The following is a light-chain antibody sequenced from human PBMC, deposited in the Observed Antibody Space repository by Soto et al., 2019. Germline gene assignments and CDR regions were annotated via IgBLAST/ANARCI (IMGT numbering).Light chain of an antibody. CDR2: WAS. V-gene: IGKV4-1*01. J-gene: IGKJ1*01. Sequence: DIVMTQSPDSLAVSLGERATINSKSSQSVLYSSNNKNYLAWYQQKPGQPPKLLIYWASTRESGVPDRFSGSGCGTDFTLTISSLQAEDVAVYYCQQYYSTPRTFGQGTKVEIK. CDR3: QQYYSTPRT. CDR1: QSVLYSSNNKNY.